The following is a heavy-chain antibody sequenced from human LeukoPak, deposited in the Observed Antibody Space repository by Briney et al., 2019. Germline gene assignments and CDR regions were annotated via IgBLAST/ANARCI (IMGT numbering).Heavy chain of an antibody. Sequence: GGSLRLSCAASGFTFRTYWMHWVRQAPGKGLIWVSRISGDGRSTSYADSVKGRFTISRDNAKNTLYLQMHSLRAEDTAVYYCAALYYDPAYWGQGTLVTVSS. CDR3: AALYYDPAY. D-gene: IGHD2-8*01. CDR2: ISGDGRST. CDR1: GFTFRTYW. V-gene: IGHV3-74*01. J-gene: IGHJ4*02.